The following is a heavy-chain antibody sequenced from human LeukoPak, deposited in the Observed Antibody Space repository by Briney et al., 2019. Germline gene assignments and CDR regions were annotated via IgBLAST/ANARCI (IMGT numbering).Heavy chain of an antibody. D-gene: IGHD3/OR15-3a*01. CDR1: GYTFSLYG. V-gene: IGHV1-18*01. J-gene: IGHJ4*02. Sequence: ASVKVSCKASGYTFSLYGIIWVRQAPGQGLEWMGWISVYNGNRKYAQRLQDRVTMTTDTSTKTAYMELRSLRSDDTAVYYCARDSRATISGLIIPDIDYWGQGTLVTVSS. CDR3: ARDSRATISGLIIPDIDY. CDR2: ISVYNGNR.